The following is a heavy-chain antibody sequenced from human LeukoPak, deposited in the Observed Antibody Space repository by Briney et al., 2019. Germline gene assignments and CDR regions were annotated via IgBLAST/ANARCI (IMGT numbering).Heavy chain of an antibody. CDR3: AKGGSSGWYVDYFDY. Sequence: PGGSLRLSCAASGFTFDDYAMHWVRQAPGKGLEWVSGISWNSGSIGYADSVKGRFTISRDNAKNSLYLQMNSLRAEDTALYYCAKGGSSGWYVDYFDYWGQGTLVTVSS. D-gene: IGHD6-19*01. V-gene: IGHV3-9*01. CDR2: ISWNSGSI. J-gene: IGHJ4*02. CDR1: GFTFDDYA.